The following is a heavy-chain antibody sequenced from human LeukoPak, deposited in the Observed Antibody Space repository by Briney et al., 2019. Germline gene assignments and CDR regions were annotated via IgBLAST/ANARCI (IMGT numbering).Heavy chain of an antibody. CDR2: ISYDGSNK. J-gene: IGHJ6*02. CDR3: ARDPRLYYYGSGSLTYYYGMDV. Sequence: GGSLRLSCAASGFTFSSYAMHWVRQAPGKGLEWVAVISYDGSNKYYADSVKGRFTISRDNSKNTLYLQMNSLRAEDTAVYYCARDPRLYYYGSGSLTYYYGMDVWGQGSTVTVSS. D-gene: IGHD3-10*01. CDR1: GFTFSSYA. V-gene: IGHV3-30*04.